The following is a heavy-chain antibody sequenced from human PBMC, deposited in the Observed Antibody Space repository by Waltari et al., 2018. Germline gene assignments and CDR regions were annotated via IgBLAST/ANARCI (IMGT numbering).Heavy chain of an antibody. J-gene: IGHJ3*02. CDR3: ARDMQWELLDGAFDI. CDR1: GGTFSSYA. V-gene: IGHV1-69*08. Sequence: QVQLVQSGAEVKKPGSSVKVSCKASGGTFSSYAISWVRQAPGQGLEWMGMIIPIFGTANYAQKFQGRVTSTADKSTSTAYMELSSLRSEDTAVYYCARDMQWELLDGAFDIWGQGTMVTVSS. CDR2: IIPIFGTA. D-gene: IGHD1-26*01.